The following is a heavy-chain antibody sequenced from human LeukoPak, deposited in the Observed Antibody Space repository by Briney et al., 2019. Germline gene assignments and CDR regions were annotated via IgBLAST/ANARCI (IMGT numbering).Heavy chain of an antibody. Sequence: GGALRVSCVPSVFTFSNYVISWVRPAPGRGVEWVSAISGGSDSIFYADSVKARFPISSDNSRDALYLQMNSQRDGDTAVYYCAKYPGDCTSSVSYRLFDYGGQGTVVTVS. D-gene: IGHD2-8*01. CDR1: VFTFSNYV. J-gene: IGHJ4*02. CDR2: ISGGSDSI. CDR3: AKYPGDCTSSVSYRLFDY. V-gene: IGHV3-23*01.